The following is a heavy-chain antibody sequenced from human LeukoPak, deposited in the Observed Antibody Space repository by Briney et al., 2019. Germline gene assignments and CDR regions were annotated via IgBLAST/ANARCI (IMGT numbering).Heavy chain of an antibody. CDR1: GLTFSNYA. J-gene: IGHJ6*03. CDR2: ISGVGDST. Sequence: GGSLRLSCAASGLTFSNYAMNWVRPAPGKGLEWVSTISGVGDSTYYAESVKGRFTMSRDNSKNTVYLQMNSLRVEDTAIYYCAKRADGCSGVSCYYYYMDVWGKGTTVTVSS. CDR3: AKRADGCSGVSCYYYYMDV. V-gene: IGHV3-23*01. D-gene: IGHD2-15*01.